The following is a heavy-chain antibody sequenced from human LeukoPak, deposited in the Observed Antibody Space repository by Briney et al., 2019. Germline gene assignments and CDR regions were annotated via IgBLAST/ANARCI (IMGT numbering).Heavy chain of an antibody. CDR2: MNPNSGNT. CDR3: ASQGPGIAAAGTMSDY. CDR1: GYTFTSYD. J-gene: IGHJ4*02. D-gene: IGHD6-13*01. Sequence: ASVKVPCKASGYTFTSYDINWVRQATGQGLEWMGWMNPNSGNTGYAQKFQGRVTMTRNTSISTAYMELSSLRSEDTAVYYCASQGPGIAAAGTMSDYWGQGTLVTVSS. V-gene: IGHV1-8*01.